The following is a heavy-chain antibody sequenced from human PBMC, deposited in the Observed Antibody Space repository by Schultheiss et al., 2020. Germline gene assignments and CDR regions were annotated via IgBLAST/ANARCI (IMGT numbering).Heavy chain of an antibody. J-gene: IGHJ4*02. CDR1: GFTFSSYG. Sequence: GESLKISCAASGFTFSSYGMHWVRQAPGKGLEWVAVISYDGSNKYYADSVKGRFTISRDNSKNTLYLQMNSLRAEDTAVYYCAKPSSGYYGFFDYWGQGTLVTVSS. CDR3: AKPSSGYYGFFDY. V-gene: IGHV3-30*18. D-gene: IGHD3-22*01. CDR2: ISYDGSNK.